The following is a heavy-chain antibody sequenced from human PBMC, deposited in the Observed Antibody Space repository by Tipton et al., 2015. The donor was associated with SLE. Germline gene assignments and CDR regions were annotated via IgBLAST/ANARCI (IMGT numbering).Heavy chain of an antibody. J-gene: IGHJ3*02. D-gene: IGHD2-2*02. V-gene: IGHV3-48*03. CDR2: ISSRGTTV. CDR3: ARDEVVPTTISYAFDI. Sequence: QLVQSGGTLVQPGGSLRLSCAASGFTFTNYEMNWVRQAPGKGLEWVSCISSRGTTVYYADSVKGRFTISRDNAKNSLYLQMNSLRAEDTAVYYCARDEVVPTTISYAFDIWGQGTVVTVSS. CDR1: GFTFTNYE.